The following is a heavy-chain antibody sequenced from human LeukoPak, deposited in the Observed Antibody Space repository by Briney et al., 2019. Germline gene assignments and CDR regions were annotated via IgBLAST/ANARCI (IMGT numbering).Heavy chain of an antibody. Sequence: GGSLRLSCGASGFTFTNAWMSWVRQAPGKGLEWVGRIKSKTDGGTTDYAAPVKGRFTISRDDSKNTLYLQMNSLKTEDTAVYYCTTGGSYPYYYYYMDVWGKGTTVTVSS. CDR3: TTGGSYPYYYYYMDV. D-gene: IGHD1-26*01. J-gene: IGHJ6*03. V-gene: IGHV3-15*01. CDR2: IKSKTDGGTT. CDR1: GFTFTNAW.